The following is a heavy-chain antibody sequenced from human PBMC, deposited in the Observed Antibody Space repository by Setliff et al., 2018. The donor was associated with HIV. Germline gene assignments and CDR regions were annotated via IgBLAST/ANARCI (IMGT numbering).Heavy chain of an antibody. Sequence: ASVKVSCKASDYTFTGYFLNWVRQAPGQGLEWMGWINPNSGGTNYAQKFQGRVTMTRDTSISTAYMELTRLRYDDTAVYYCARGAYYYESSGYPRDPFDIWGQGTMVTVSS. CDR1: DYTFTGYF. CDR2: INPNSGGT. CDR3: ARGAYYYESSGYPRDPFDI. D-gene: IGHD3-22*01. J-gene: IGHJ3*02. V-gene: IGHV1-2*02.